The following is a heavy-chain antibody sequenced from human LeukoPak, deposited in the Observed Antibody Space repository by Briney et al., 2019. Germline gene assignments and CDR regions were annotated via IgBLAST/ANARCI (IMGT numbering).Heavy chain of an antibody. CDR1: GGSISSSY. CDR3: ARVSPYSSSWYYFDH. CDR2: IYYTGGT. Sequence: SETLSLTCPVSGGSISSSYWSWIRQPPGKGLEWIGYIYYTGGTNYNPSLKSRVTISVDTSKNQFSLRLSSVTAADTAMYYCARVSPYSSSWYYFDHWGQGTLVTVSS. J-gene: IGHJ4*02. D-gene: IGHD6-13*01. V-gene: IGHV4-59*01.